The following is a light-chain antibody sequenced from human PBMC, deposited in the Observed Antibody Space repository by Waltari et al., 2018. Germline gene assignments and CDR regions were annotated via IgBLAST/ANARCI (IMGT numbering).Light chain of an antibody. Sequence: EIVLTQSPGTLSLSPGERATLSCRASQSVSRSYLAWYQQKPGQAPRLLIYGASSRATGLPDRFSGSGSETDFTLTISRLEPEDFAVYYCQQYGSSPQTFGQGTKVEIK. CDR1: QSVSRSY. CDR2: GAS. V-gene: IGKV3-20*01. CDR3: QQYGSSPQT. J-gene: IGKJ1*01.